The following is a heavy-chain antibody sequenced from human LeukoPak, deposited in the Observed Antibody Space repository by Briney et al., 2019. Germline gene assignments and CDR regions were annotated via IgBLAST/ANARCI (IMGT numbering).Heavy chain of an antibody. J-gene: IGHJ5*02. CDR2: ISTYSGNA. Sequence: VATVKDSCKASGHTFTSHGFTWVRQATGQELEWMGWISTYSGNADYAQEFRGRVTMTTDTSTRTDYMELRSLRSDDTAVYYCARGLEHGWFDRWGLGTMVTVS. D-gene: IGHD1/OR15-1a*01. CDR3: ARGLEHGWFDR. CDR1: GHTFTSHG. V-gene: IGHV1-18*01.